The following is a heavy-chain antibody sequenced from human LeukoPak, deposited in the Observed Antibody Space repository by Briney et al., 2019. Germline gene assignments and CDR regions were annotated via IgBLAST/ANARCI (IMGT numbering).Heavy chain of an antibody. Sequence: SGPTLVNPTQTLTLTCTFSGFSLSTSGVGVGWIRQPPGKALEWLALIYWDDDKRYSPSLKSRLTITKDTSKNQVVLTMTNMDPVDTATYYCAHLRNDYGDYVSFPLLNGFDPWGQGTLVTVSS. CDR3: AHLRNDYGDYVSFPLLNGFDP. J-gene: IGHJ5*02. CDR2: IYWDDDK. CDR1: GFSLSTSGVG. D-gene: IGHD4-17*01. V-gene: IGHV2-5*02.